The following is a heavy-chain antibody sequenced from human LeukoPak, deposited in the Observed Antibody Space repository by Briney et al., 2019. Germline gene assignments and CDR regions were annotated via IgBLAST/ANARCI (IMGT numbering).Heavy chain of an antibody. CDR2: INWNGGGT. CDR3: ARGASYYYDCRGYYN. CDR1: GFTFDDYG. Sequence: GGSLRLSCAASGFTFDDYGMSWVRQAPGKGLEWVSGINWNGGGTGYADSVKGRFTISRDSAKNSLYLQTNTLRAEDTGLYFCARGASYYYDCRGYYNWGQGTLVTVSS. D-gene: IGHD3-22*01. J-gene: IGHJ4*02. V-gene: IGHV3-20*04.